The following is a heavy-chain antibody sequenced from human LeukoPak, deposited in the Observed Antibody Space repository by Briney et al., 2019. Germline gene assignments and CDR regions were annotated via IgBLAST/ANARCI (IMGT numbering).Heavy chain of an antibody. J-gene: IGHJ4*02. CDR3: ARDFWSGSPD. CDR1: GLTFSDYY. Sequence: GGSMRLSCAASGLTFSDYYMSWIRQAPGKGLEWVSYISSSGSTVYYADSVKGRFTISRDNAKNSLYLQMNSLRVEDTAVYYCARDFWSGSPDWGQGTLVTVSS. CDR2: ISSSGSTV. D-gene: IGHD3-3*01. V-gene: IGHV3-11*04.